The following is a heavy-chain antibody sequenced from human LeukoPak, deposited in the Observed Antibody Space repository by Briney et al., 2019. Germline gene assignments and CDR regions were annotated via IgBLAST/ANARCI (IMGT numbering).Heavy chain of an antibody. J-gene: IGHJ6*02. V-gene: IGHV4-4*07. CDR3: ARGSRYSYGPYYYYYGMDV. CDR2: IYTSGST. CDR1: GGSISSYY. D-gene: IGHD5-18*01. Sequence: SETLSFTCTVSGGSISSYYWSWIRQPAGKGLEWIGRIYTSGSTNYNPSLKSRVTMSVDTSKNQFSLKLSSVTAADTAVYYCARGSRYSYGPYYYYYGMDVWGQGTTVTVSS.